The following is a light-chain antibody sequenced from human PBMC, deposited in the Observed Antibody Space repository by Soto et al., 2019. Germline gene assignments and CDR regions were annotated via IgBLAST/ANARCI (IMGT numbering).Light chain of an antibody. J-gene: IGKJ4*01. CDR3: QQYNNWPLT. CDR1: QSVSSN. CDR2: GAS. Sequence: EIVMTQSPATLSVSPGDRATLSCRARQSVSSNLAWYQQQTGQAPRLLIYGASTRAPGFPARFSGSGSGTEFTLTISSLQSEDFAVYYCQQYNNWPLTFGGGTKVEIK. V-gene: IGKV3-15*01.